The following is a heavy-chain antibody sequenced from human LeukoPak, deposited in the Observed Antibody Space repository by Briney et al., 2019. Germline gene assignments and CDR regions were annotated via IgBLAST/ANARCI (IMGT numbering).Heavy chain of an antibody. V-gene: IGHV5-51*01. CDR2: IYPGHSNT. J-gene: IGHJ4*02. CDR1: GYSFTSYW. Sequence: GESLKISCKGSGYSFTSYWIGWVRQMPGKGLEWMGIIYPGHSNTRYSPSFQGQVTISADKPISTAYPQWSSLKASDTAMYYCARHGAPGFLEWLSELDYWGQGTLVTVSS. D-gene: IGHD3-3*01. CDR3: ARHGAPGFLEWLSELDY.